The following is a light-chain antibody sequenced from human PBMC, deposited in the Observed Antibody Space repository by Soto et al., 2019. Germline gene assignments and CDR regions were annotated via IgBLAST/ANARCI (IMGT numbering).Light chain of an antibody. CDR3: QQYNSHWT. Sequence: DIKMTQSPSTLSASVGDRVTITCRASQSISSWLAWYQQKPGKAPKLLIYKASSIESGVPSRFSGSGSGTELTITISSLQPDDFATYYCQQYNSHWTFGQGTKVEIK. V-gene: IGKV1-5*03. J-gene: IGKJ1*01. CDR2: KAS. CDR1: QSISSW.